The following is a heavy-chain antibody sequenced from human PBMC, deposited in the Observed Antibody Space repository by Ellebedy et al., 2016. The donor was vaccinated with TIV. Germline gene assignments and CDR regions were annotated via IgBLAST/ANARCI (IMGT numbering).Heavy chain of an antibody. J-gene: IGHJ4*02. CDR3: ATRGSGHY. Sequence: GESLKISCAASGFTFSSYDMNWVRQAPGKGLEWISYIGSGSDTIYYADSVKGRFTISRDNAKNTLYLEMNSLRADDTAVYYCATRGSGHYWGQGTPVTVSS. CDR1: GFTFSSYD. CDR2: IGSGSDTI. D-gene: IGHD3-10*01. V-gene: IGHV3-48*01.